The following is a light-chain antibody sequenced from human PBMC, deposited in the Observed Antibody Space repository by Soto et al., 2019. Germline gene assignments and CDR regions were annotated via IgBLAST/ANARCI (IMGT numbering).Light chain of an antibody. CDR3: QQYGNSPLP. CDR1: QSVSNY. Sequence: EIVLTQSPGTLSLSPGERATLSCRASQSVSNYLAWYQQKPGQAPRLLIYGASSRATGIPDRFSGSGSGTDFTLTISRLEPEDFAVYCCQQYGNSPLPLGQGTRLEIK. CDR2: GAS. V-gene: IGKV3-20*01. J-gene: IGKJ5*01.